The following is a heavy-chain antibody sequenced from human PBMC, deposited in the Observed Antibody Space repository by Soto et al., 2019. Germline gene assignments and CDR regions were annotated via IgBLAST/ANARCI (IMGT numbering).Heavy chain of an antibody. Sequence: GESLKISCKGSGYSFSSYWITWVRQMPGKGLEWMGRIDPSDSYTNYSPSFQGHVTISADKSISTAYLQWSSLKASDTAMYFCARSHDYGGNSDAFDIWGQGTMVTV. CDR3: ARSHDYGGNSDAFDI. J-gene: IGHJ3*02. D-gene: IGHD4-17*01. CDR2: IDPSDSYT. CDR1: GYSFSSYW. V-gene: IGHV5-10-1*01.